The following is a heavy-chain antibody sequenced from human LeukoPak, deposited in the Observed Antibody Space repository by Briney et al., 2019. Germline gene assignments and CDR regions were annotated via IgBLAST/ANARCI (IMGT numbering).Heavy chain of an antibody. V-gene: IGHV3-23*01. Sequence: GGSLRLSCAASGFTFSSYAMSWVRQAPGKGLEWVSAISGSGGSTYYADSVKGRFTISRDNSKNTLCLQMNSLRAEDTAVYYCARDTVTTDYFDYWGQGTLVTVSS. D-gene: IGHD4-17*01. J-gene: IGHJ4*02. CDR3: ARDTVTTDYFDY. CDR1: GFTFSSYA. CDR2: ISGSGGST.